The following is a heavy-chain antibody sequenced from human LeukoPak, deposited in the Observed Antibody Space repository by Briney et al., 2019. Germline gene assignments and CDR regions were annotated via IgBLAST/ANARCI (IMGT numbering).Heavy chain of an antibody. V-gene: IGHV3-30*03. Sequence: PGGSLRLSCAASGFTFSSYGMHWVRQAPGKGLEWVAVISYDGSNKYYADSVKGRFIISRDNSKNTLYLQMNSLRAEDTAVYYCARDLVGATDYWGQGTLVTVSS. D-gene: IGHD1-26*01. CDR1: GFTFSSYG. J-gene: IGHJ4*02. CDR3: ARDLVGATDY. CDR2: ISYDGSNK.